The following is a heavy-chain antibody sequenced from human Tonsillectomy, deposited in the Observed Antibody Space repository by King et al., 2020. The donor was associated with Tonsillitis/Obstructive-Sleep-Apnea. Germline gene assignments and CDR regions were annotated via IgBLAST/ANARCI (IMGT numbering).Heavy chain of an antibody. CDR2: INAGNGNT. CDR1: GYIFTSYA. D-gene: IGHD4-11*01. J-gene: IGHJ6*03. V-gene: IGHV1-3*01. CDR3: ARENAVVTSTRRPEKKEYYYYMDV. Sequence: VQLVQSGAEVKKPGASVKVSCKASGYIFTSYAMHWVRQAPGQRLEWMGWINAGNGNTNYSQRFQGRVTITRDTSASTAYMELSSLRSEDTAVYYCARENAVVTSTRRPEKKEYYYYMDVWGKGTTVTVSS.